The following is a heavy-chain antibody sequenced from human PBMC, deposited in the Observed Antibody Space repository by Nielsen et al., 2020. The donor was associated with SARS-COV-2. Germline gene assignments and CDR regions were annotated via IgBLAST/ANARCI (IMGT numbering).Heavy chain of an antibody. Sequence: GESLKISCAVSGFTPMGYWMSWVRQAPGKGLEWVASIRQDGSEKNYLDSLQDRFTISRDNAKNSLYLQMNSLRAEDTALYHCARDVAGTIMVRGVLDVWGQGTTVTVSS. CDR1: GFTPMGYW. V-gene: IGHV3-7*03. J-gene: IGHJ6*02. CDR2: IRQDGSEK. CDR3: ARDVAGTIMVRGVLDV. D-gene: IGHD3-10*01.